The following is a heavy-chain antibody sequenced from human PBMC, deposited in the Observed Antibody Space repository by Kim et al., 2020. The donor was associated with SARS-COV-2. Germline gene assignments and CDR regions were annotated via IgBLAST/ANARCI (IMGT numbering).Heavy chain of an antibody. CDR3: ATAYGNDLYYYYGMDV. CDR1: GFTFSSYE. Sequence: GSLRLSCVASGFTFSSYEMNWVRQAPGKGLEWVSYISSSGSTIYYADSVKGRFTISRDNAKNSLYLQMNSLRAEDTAVYYCATAYGNDLYYYYGMDVWGQGTTVIVSS. V-gene: IGHV3-48*03. D-gene: IGHD1-1*01. CDR2: ISSSGSTI. J-gene: IGHJ6*02.